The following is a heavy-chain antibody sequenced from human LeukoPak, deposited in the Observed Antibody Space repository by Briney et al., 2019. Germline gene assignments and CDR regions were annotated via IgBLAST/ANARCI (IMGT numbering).Heavy chain of an antibody. CDR3: AKQPSYCGSSTSCHEVGYSQH. CDR1: GFTFSSYA. Sequence: GGSLRLSCAASGFTFSSYAMSWVRQAPGKGLEWVSAISGSGGSTYYADSVKGRFTISRDNSKNTLYLQMNSLRAEDTAVYYCAKQPSYCGSSTSCHEVGYSQHWGQGTLVTVSS. V-gene: IGHV3-23*01. J-gene: IGHJ1*01. D-gene: IGHD2-2*01. CDR2: ISGSGGST.